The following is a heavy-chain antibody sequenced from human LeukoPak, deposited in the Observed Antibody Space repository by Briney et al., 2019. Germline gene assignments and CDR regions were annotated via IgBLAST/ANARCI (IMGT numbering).Heavy chain of an antibody. V-gene: IGHV1-2*02. D-gene: IGHD5-12*01. CDR1: GSTFTGYY. Sequence: ASVKVSCKASGSTFTGYYMHWVRQAPGQGLEWMGWINPNSGGTIYAQKFQGRVTLTRDTSISTAYMELSRLRSDDTAVYYCARVNGYDLNFDYWGQGTLVTVSS. CDR2: INPNSGGT. J-gene: IGHJ4*02. CDR3: ARVNGYDLNFDY.